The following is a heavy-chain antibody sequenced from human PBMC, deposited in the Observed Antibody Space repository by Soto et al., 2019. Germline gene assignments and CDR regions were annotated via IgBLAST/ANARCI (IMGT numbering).Heavy chain of an antibody. V-gene: IGHV3-23*01. CDR3: AKLTAA. J-gene: IGHJ4*02. Sequence: EVYLLESGGGLVQPGGSLRLSCAASEFTFSSYAMTWVRLAPGKGLEWVSSISTSAGNTYYADSVKGRFTISRDNSKNTVYLQMNSLRDEDTAVYYCAKLTAAWGQGTLVTVSS. D-gene: IGHD6-13*01. CDR2: ISTSAGNT. CDR1: EFTFSSYA.